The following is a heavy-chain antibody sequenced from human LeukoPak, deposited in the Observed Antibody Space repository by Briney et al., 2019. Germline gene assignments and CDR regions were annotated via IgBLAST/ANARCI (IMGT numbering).Heavy chain of an antibody. J-gene: IGHJ4*02. D-gene: IGHD6-19*01. V-gene: IGHV1-69*06. CDR2: IIPIFGTA. Sequence: SVKVSCKASGGTFSSYAISWVRQAPGQGLEWMGGIIPIFGTANYAQRFQGRVTITADKSTSTAYMELSSLRSEDTAVYYCASAYSSGLGEFDYWGQGTLVTVSS. CDR3: ASAYSSGLGEFDY. CDR1: GGTFSSYA.